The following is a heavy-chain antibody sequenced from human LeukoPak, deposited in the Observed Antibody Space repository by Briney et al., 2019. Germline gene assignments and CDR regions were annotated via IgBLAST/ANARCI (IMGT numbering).Heavy chain of an antibody. Sequence: QPGGSLRLSCAASGFTFSSYAISWVRQAPGKGLEWASAISGSGSSTYYADSVKGRFTISRDNSKNTLYLQMNSLRAEDTALYYCAKYASNYYYYYMDVWGEGTTVTVSS. CDR2: ISGSGSST. CDR3: AKYASNYYYYYMDV. CDR1: GFTFSSYA. J-gene: IGHJ6*03. V-gene: IGHV3-23*01.